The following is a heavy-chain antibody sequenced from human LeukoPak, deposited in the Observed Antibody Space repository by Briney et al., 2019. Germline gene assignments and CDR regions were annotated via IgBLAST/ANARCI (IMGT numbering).Heavy chain of an antibody. CDR2: INPNSGGT. CDR1: GYTFTGYY. CDR3: ARDYRRITIFGVVIPEGAFDI. Sequence: GASVKVSCKASGYTFTGYYMHWVRQAPGQGLEWMGWINPNSGGTNYAQKFQGRVTMTRDTSISTAYMELSRLRSDDTAVYYCARDYRRITIFGVVIPEGAFDIWGQGTMVTVSS. D-gene: IGHD3-3*01. J-gene: IGHJ3*02. V-gene: IGHV1-2*02.